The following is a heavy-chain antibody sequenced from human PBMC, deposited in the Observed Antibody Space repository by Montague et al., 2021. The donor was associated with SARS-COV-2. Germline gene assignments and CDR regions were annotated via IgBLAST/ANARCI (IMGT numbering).Heavy chain of an antibody. J-gene: IGHJ4*02. Sequence: SLRLSCPASGFTFASFAMTWVCQAPGKGLEWVSAISGDGRATYYADSVKGRLTISRDNSKNSLYLEMSSLRAEDTAVYFCAKGLQASQTTFGGIIANWGQGTLVTVSS. D-gene: IGHD3-16*02. V-gene: IGHV3-23*01. CDR2: ISGDGRAT. CDR1: GFTFASFA. CDR3: AKGLQASQTTFGGIIAN.